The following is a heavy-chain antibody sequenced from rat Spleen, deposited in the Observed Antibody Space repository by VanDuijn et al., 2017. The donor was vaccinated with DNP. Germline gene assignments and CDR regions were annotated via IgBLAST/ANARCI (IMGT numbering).Heavy chain of an antibody. CDR3: ARHGTTVASYAMDA. CDR1: GFTLSNYW. CDR2: ISTGGGNT. Sequence: EAQLVETGGGLVQPGRSLKLSCVASGFTLSNYWMFWIRQAPTKGLEWVASISTGGGNTYYRDSVKGRFTISRDNAKNTQYLQMDSLRSEDTATYYCARHGTTVASYAMDAWGQGTSVTVSS. J-gene: IGHJ4*01. D-gene: IGHD1-3*01. V-gene: IGHV5S13*01.